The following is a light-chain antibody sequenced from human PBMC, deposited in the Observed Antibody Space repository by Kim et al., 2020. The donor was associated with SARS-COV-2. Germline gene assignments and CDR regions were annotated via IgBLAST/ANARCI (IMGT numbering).Light chain of an antibody. Sequence: VSPGQTASITCSVDKLGDKYACWYQQKPGQSPVLVIYQDSKRPSGIPERFSGSNSGNTATLTISGTQAMDEADYYCQAWDSSTAVFGGGTKLTVL. CDR1: KLGDKY. CDR2: QDS. CDR3: QAWDSSTAV. V-gene: IGLV3-1*01. J-gene: IGLJ2*01.